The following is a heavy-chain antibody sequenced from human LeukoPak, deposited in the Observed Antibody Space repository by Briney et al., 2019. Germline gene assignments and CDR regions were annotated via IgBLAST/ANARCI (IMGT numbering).Heavy chain of an antibody. CDR3: AKVRGTYNSGFFFDY. J-gene: IGHJ4*02. V-gene: IGHV3-9*01. Sequence: PGRSLRLSCAASGFTFDDYAMHWVRQAPGKGLEWLSIISWNSGYIGYADSVKGRFTISRDNAKNSLYLQMDSLRAEDTAFYYCAKVRGTYNSGFFFDYWGQGTLVTVSS. D-gene: IGHD6-19*01. CDR1: GFTFDDYA. CDR2: ISWNSGYI.